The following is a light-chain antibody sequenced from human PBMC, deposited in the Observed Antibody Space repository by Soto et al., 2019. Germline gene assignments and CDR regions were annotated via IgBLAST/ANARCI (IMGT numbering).Light chain of an antibody. V-gene: IGKV1-5*03. Sequence: DIQMTQSPSTLSASVGDRVTITCRASQSISSWLAWYQQKPGKAPMLLIYMASSLESGVPSRSSGSGSGTEYTLTISSLQPDDFATEYCQQYNSYPYTFGQGTKLEIK. CDR3: QQYNSYPYT. CDR1: QSISSW. J-gene: IGKJ2*01. CDR2: MAS.